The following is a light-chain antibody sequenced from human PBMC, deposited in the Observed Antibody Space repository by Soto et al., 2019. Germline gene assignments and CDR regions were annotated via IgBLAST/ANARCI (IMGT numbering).Light chain of an antibody. J-gene: IGKJ5*01. V-gene: IGKV3-20*01. CDR2: AAS. CDR3: QLFGDSPRRIT. Sequence: ETLLTQSPGTLWLSPGERGTLYCRARESISSRSLAWYQQKPGEAPRLLIYAASSRATGIPDRFSGSGSGTDFTLTIRGVEPEDFAVYYCQLFGDSPRRITFGQGTRLEIK. CDR1: ESISSRS.